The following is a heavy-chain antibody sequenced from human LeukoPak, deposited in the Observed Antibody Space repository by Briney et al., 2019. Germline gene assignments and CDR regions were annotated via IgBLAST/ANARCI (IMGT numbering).Heavy chain of an antibody. Sequence: ASVKVSCKASGYTFTGYYMHWVRQAPGQGLEWMGWINPYSGGTKYVQKFQGRVTMTRDTSISTAYTELSRLRSDDTAVYHCARDVLSSSWTNWFDPWGQGTLVTVSS. D-gene: IGHD6-13*01. J-gene: IGHJ5*02. CDR3: ARDVLSSSWTNWFDP. CDR1: GYTFTGYY. CDR2: INPYSGGT. V-gene: IGHV1-2*02.